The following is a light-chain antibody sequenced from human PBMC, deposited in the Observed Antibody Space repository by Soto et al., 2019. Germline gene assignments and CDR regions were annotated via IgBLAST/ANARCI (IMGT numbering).Light chain of an antibody. CDR3: ASYTGTTTLV. Sequence: QSALTQPASVSGSPGQSITISCTGTISDIGGDNFISWYRHHPGKAPKSVIYDVNKRPSGITYRFSGSKSGNTASLTISGLQAEDEADDYCASYTGTTTLVFGGGTKRTV. CDR2: DVN. J-gene: IGLJ2*01. V-gene: IGLV2-14*01. CDR1: ISDIGGDNF.